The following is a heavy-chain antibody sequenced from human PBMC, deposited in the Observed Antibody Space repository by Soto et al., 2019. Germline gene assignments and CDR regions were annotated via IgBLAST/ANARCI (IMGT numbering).Heavy chain of an antibody. J-gene: IGHJ6*02. V-gene: IGHV3-13*01. CDR3: ARDRRYYDSSGYRYYYYGMDV. Sequence: EVQLVESGGGLVQPGGSLRLSCAASGFTFSSYDMHWVRQATGKGLEWVSAIGTAGDTDYPGSVKGRFTISRENAKNSLYLEMNSVRAGDTAVYYFARDRRYYDSSGYRYYYYGMDVWVQGTTVTVCS. CDR1: GFTFSSYD. D-gene: IGHD3-22*01. CDR2: IGTAGDT.